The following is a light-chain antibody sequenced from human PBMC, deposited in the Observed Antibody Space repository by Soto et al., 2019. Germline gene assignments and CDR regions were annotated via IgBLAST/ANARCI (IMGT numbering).Light chain of an antibody. Sequence: EIVLTQSPGTLSLSPGERATLSCRASQSVSNSYLAWYQQKPGQAPRLLIHGASSRATGVPDRITGSGSGTDFTLSISRLEPEDFAVYYCQQYGGSTRTFGQGTKVDIK. V-gene: IGKV3-20*01. J-gene: IGKJ1*01. CDR1: QSVSNSY. CDR2: GAS. CDR3: QQYGGSTRT.